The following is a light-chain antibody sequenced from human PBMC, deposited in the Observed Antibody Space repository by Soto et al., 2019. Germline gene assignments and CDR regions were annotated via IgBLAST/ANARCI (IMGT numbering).Light chain of an antibody. J-gene: IGKJ3*01. CDR1: QSLLHSNGYNY. CDR2: LGS. Sequence: LSLPVTPGEASSISCRSSQSLLHSNGYNYLDWYLQKPGQSPQLLIYLGSNRASGVPDRFSGSGSGTDFTLKISRVEADDVGVYYCMPAPPGFTFGPGTKVDIK. V-gene: IGKV2-28*01. CDR3: MPAPPGFT.